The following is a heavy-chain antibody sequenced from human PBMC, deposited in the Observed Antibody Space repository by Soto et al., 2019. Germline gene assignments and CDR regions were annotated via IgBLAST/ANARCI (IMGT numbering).Heavy chain of an antibody. CDR3: ASTIFGVVITYGMDV. Sequence: GGSLRLSCAASGFTVSSNYMSWVRQAPGKGLEWVSVIYSGGSTYYADSVKGRFTISRDNSKNTLYLQMNSLRAEDTAVYYCASTIFGVVITYGMDVWGQGTTVTVSS. V-gene: IGHV3-53*01. CDR1: GFTVSSNY. CDR2: IYSGGST. D-gene: IGHD3-3*01. J-gene: IGHJ6*02.